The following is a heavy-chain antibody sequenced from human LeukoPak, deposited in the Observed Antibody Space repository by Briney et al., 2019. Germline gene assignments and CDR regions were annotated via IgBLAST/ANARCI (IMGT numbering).Heavy chain of an antibody. CDR1: GYTFTGYY. J-gene: IGHJ3*02. Sequence: ASVKVSCRASGYTFTGYYIHWVRPAPGQGLEWMGWINPKSGDIEYAPKFQGRVTMTRDTSISTAYLELTRLRSDDSAVYYCGRDRALAGTAPDAFDIWGQGTMVIVSS. D-gene: IGHD6-19*01. CDR3: GRDRALAGTAPDAFDI. V-gene: IGHV1-2*02. CDR2: INPKSGDI.